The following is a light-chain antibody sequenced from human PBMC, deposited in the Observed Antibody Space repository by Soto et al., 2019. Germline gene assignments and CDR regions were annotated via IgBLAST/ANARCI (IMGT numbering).Light chain of an antibody. Sequence: QSALTQPASVSGSPGQSITISCTGISSDVGSYNLVSWYQQHPGKAPKVMIYEGSKRPSGVSNRFSGSRPGNTASLTISGLQAEDEGHYYCSSYAGSITHVVFGGGTNLTVL. V-gene: IGLV2-23*01. CDR2: EGS. CDR1: SSDVGSYNL. J-gene: IGLJ2*01. CDR3: SSYAGSITHVV.